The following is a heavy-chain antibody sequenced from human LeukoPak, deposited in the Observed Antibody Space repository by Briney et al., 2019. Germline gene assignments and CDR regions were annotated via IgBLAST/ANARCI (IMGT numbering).Heavy chain of an antibody. CDR2: IYYSGST. Sequence: SETLSLTCTVSGGSVSSSSYYWGWIRQPPGEGLEWIGSIYYSGSTYYNPFLKSRVTISVDTSKNQFSLKLNSVTAADTAVYYCARVKRKYQLLKPLHETPSHYFDYWGQGTLVTVSS. CDR3: ARVKRKYQLLKPLHETPSHYFDY. CDR1: GGSVSSSSYY. J-gene: IGHJ4*02. D-gene: IGHD2-2*01. V-gene: IGHV4-39*07.